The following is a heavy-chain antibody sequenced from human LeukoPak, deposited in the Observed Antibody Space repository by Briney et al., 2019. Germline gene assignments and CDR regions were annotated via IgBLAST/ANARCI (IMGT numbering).Heavy chain of an antibody. CDR2: IHWDGVST. D-gene: IGHD4-17*01. V-gene: IGHV3-20*01. CDR3: ARVAYPLRFIDY. J-gene: IGHJ4*02. Sequence: GGSLRLSCAASGFTFDDYALTWVRQAPGKGLEWVSRIHWDGVSTTCADSVKGRFTISRDNAKNSLYLQMHSLRPEDTAFYHCARVAYPLRFIDYWGQGTLVTVSS. CDR1: GFTFDDYA.